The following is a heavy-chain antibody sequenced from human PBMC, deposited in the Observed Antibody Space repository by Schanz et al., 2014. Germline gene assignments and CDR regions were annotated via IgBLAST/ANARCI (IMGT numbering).Heavy chain of an antibody. CDR2: MNESHSTI. CDR1: GFSFSSYA. J-gene: IGHJ3*02. CDR3: AKGRFGELSALDI. Sequence: EVQLLESGGGLVEPGGSLRLSCAASGFSFSSYAMGWVRQARGKGLEWVSAMNESHSTIYYADSVRGRFTISRDNAENTLFLQMNSLRAEDTAVYYCAKGRFGELSALDIWGQGTMVTVSS. D-gene: IGHD3-10*01. V-gene: IGHV3-23*01.